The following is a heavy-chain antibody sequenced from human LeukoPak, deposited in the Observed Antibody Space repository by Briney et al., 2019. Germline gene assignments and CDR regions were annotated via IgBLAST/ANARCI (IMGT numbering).Heavy chain of an antibody. CDR2: IYYSGST. CDR3: ARSDCSGGSCYGPIIY. Sequence: SETLSLTCTVSGGSISSSSYYWGWIRQPPGKGLEWIGSIYYSGSTYYNPSPKSRVTISVDTSKNQFSLKLSSVTAADTAVYYCARSDCSGGSCYGPIIYWGQGTLVTVSS. D-gene: IGHD2-15*01. J-gene: IGHJ4*02. CDR1: GGSISSSSYY. V-gene: IGHV4-39*01.